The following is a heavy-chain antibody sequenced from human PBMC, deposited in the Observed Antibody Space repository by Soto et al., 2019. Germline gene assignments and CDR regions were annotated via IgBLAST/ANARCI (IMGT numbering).Heavy chain of an antibody. CDR1: GFTLGYYW. V-gene: IGHV3-7*01. CDR2: IKEDGSVK. Sequence: EVQLVESGGGLVQPGGSLRLSCAASGFTLGYYWVGWVRQAPGKGLEWVANIKEDGSVKYYVDSVRGRLAISRDNAKNSLYLQMDSLRVDDTAVYYCTRNEKWGQGTLVTVSS. CDR3: TRNEK. J-gene: IGHJ4*02.